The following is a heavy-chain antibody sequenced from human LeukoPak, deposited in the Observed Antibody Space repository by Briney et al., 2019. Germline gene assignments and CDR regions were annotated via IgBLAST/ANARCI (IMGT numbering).Heavy chain of an antibody. D-gene: IGHD4-17*01. CDR3: ARAATVTAESAFGY. V-gene: IGHV1-18*01. CDR2: ISAYNGNT. Sequence: ASVKVSCKASGYTFTRYGISWVRQAPGQGLEWMGWISAYNGNTNYAQKLQGRVTMTTDTSTSTAYMELRSLRSDDTAVYYCARAATVTAESAFGYWGQGTLVTVSS. J-gene: IGHJ4*02. CDR1: GYTFTRYG.